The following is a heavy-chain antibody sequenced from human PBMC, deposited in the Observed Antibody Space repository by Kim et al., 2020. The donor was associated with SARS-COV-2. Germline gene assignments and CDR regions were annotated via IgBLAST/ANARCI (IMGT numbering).Heavy chain of an antibody. Sequence: YNPSRKSPCTRAVDTSKNQFSMKLSAVAAADTAVYYCARCTVVTHAFDIWGQGTMVTVSS. V-gene: IGHV4-59*01. CDR3: ARCTVVTHAFDI. D-gene: IGHD2-21*02. J-gene: IGHJ3*02.